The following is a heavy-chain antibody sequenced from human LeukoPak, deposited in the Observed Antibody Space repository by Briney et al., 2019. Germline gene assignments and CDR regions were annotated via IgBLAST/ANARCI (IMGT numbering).Heavy chain of an antibody. CDR3: ARTDFDWFLDY. Sequence: PSETLSLTCTVSGGSITGHYWSWIRQPPGKGLEWIGYIYYSGSTNYNPSLKSRVTISVDTSKNQFSLNLNSVTAADTAVYYCARTDFDWFLDYWGQGTPVTVSS. J-gene: IGHJ4*02. V-gene: IGHV4-59*11. D-gene: IGHD3-9*01. CDR2: IYYSGST. CDR1: GGSITGHY.